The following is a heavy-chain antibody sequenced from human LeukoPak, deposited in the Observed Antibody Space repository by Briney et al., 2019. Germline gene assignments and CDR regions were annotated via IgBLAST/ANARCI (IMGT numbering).Heavy chain of an antibody. D-gene: IGHD3-22*01. Sequence: ASETLSLTCTVSGGSISSYYWSWIRQPPGKGLEWIGYIYYSGSTNYNPSLKSRVTISVDTSKNQFSLKLSSVTAADTAVYYCARGSYYYDSSGYYHGYFDYWGQGTLVTVSS. CDR3: ARGSYYYDSSGYYHGYFDY. J-gene: IGHJ4*02. V-gene: IGHV4-59*01. CDR1: GGSISSYY. CDR2: IYYSGST.